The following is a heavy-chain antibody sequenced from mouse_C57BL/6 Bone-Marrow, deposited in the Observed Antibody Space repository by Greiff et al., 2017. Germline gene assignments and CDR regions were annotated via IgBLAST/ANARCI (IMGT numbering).Heavy chain of an antibody. CDR1: GYTFTDYY. V-gene: IGHV1-84*01. D-gene: IGHD1-1*01. CDR3: AILRYYFDY. J-gene: IGHJ2*01. CDR2: IYPGSGNT. Sequence: QVQLKESGPELVKPGASVKISCKASGYTFTDYYINWVKQRPGQGLAWIGWIYPGSGNTKYNEKFKGKATLTVDPSSSTAYMQLSSLTSEDSAVYFCAILRYYFDYWGPGTTLTVSS.